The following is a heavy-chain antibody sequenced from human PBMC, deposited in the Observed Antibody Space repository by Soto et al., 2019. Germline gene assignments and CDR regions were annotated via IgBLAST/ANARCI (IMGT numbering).Heavy chain of an antibody. J-gene: IGHJ6*02. V-gene: IGHV3-30*04. CDR1: GFTSSSYF. Sequence: VQLVESGGGVVQPGRSLRLSCVASGFTSSSYFMHWVRQAPGKGQEWVALISYDGSNKHYADSVKGRFTISRDNSKNTLYLQMNSLRGDDTAVYSCARGDPYYGMDVWGQGTTVTVSS. CDR2: ISYDGSNK. CDR3: ARGDPYYGMDV.